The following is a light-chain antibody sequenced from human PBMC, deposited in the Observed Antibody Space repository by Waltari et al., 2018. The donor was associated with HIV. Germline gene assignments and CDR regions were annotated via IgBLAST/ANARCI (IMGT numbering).Light chain of an antibody. Sequence: EIVMTQSPATLSTSPGERVTLSCRASQGINSNLAWYQQKPGQAPGLLIYGASTRATTIPARFSGRGSGTVFTLTISSLQSEDVAVYYCEQYNNWPRKFGQGTKVDFK. CDR3: EQYNNWPRK. CDR1: QGINSN. CDR2: GAS. J-gene: IGKJ1*01. V-gene: IGKV3-15*01.